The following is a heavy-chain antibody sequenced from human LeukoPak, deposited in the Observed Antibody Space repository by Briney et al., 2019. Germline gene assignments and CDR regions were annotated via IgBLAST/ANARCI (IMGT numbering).Heavy chain of an antibody. J-gene: IGHJ4*02. Sequence: GASVKVSCKASGYTFTSYYMHWVRQAPGQGLEWMGIINPSGGSTSYAQKSQGRVTMTRDMSTSTVYMELSSLRSEDTAVYYCARAQDPIIVGATTGFDYWGQGTLVTVSS. CDR1: GYTFTSYY. CDR2: INPSGGST. V-gene: IGHV1-46*01. CDR3: ARAQDPIIVGATTGFDY. D-gene: IGHD1-26*01.